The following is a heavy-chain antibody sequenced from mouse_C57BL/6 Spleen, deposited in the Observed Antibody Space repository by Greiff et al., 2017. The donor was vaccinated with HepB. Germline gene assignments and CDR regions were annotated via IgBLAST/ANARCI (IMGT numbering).Heavy chain of an antibody. Sequence: QVQLQQSGAELVRPGTSVKLSCKASGYTFTSYWMHWVKQRPGQGLEWIGVIDPSDSYTNYNQKFKGKATLTVDTSSSTAYMQLSSLTSEDSAVYYCARGVYYYGSSYTGDFDYWGQGTTLTVSS. D-gene: IGHD1-1*01. V-gene: IGHV1-59*01. CDR3: ARGVYYYGSSYTGDFDY. J-gene: IGHJ2*01. CDR2: IDPSDSYT. CDR1: GYTFTSYW.